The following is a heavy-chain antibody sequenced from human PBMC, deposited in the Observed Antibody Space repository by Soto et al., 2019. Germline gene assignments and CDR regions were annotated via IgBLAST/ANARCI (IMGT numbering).Heavy chain of an antibody. CDR1: GGTFSSYT. D-gene: IGHD6-13*01. J-gene: IGHJ6*03. Sequence: ASVKVSCKASGGTFSSYTISWVRQAPGQGLEWMGRIIPILGIANYAQKFQGRVTITADKSTSTAYMELSSLRSEDTAVYYCASSEQPDYYYYYMDVWGKGTTVTVSS. V-gene: IGHV1-69*02. CDR2: IIPILGIA. CDR3: ASSEQPDYYYYYMDV.